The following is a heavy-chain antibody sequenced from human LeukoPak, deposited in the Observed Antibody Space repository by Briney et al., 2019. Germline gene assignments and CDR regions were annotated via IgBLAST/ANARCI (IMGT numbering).Heavy chain of an antibody. V-gene: IGHV3-23*01. D-gene: IGHD2-8*02. J-gene: IGHJ3*01. CDR3: AKDRSCTGSGCNVGS. Sequence: GGSLRLSCAASGFTFSSFAMSWVRQAPGKGLERVSAISGSGGSTYYADSVKGRFTISRDNSKNTLFLQMNSLRAEDTAVYYCAKDRSCTGSGCNVGSWGQGTMVTVSS. CDR2: ISGSGGST. CDR1: GFTFSSFA.